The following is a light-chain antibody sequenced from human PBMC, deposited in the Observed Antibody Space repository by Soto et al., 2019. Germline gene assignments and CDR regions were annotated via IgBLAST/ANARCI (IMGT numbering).Light chain of an antibody. J-gene: IGKJ5*01. V-gene: IGKV3-11*01. CDR3: QQRARWVT. Sequence: EIVLTQSPATLSLSPGETATLSCRASESVGTYLGWYQQRPGQAPRPLIYDASNRATGIPARFSGRRSGTDFTLTISSLEPEDFAVYFCQQRARWVTFGQGTRLEIK. CDR2: DAS. CDR1: ESVGTY.